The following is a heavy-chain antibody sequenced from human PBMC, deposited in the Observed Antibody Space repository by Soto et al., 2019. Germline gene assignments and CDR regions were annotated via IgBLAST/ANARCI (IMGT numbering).Heavy chain of an antibody. V-gene: IGHV4-30-4*01. Sequence: QVQLQESGPGLVKPSQTLSLTCTVSGGSISSGDYYWSWIRQPPGKGLEWIGYIYYSGSTYYNPSLKSRVTISVDTSKNQFSLKLSSVTAADTAVYYCARDRIDYDILTGSYYYYGMDVWGQGTTVTVSS. CDR2: IYYSGST. J-gene: IGHJ6*02. CDR1: GGSISSGDYY. D-gene: IGHD3-9*01. CDR3: ARDRIDYDILTGSYYYYGMDV.